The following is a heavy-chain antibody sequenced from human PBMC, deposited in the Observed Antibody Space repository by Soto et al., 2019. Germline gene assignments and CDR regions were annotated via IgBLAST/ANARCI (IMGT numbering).Heavy chain of an antibody. CDR3: ARGESSSSWPAGKSYYYYVMDV. CDR1: GYTFTSYA. Sequence: ASVKVSCKASGYTFTSYAMHWVRQAPGQRLEWMGWINAGNGNTKYSQKFQGRVTITRDTSASTAYMELSSLRSEDTAVYYCARGESSSSWPAGKSYYYYVMDVWGQGTTVTVSS. CDR2: INAGNGNT. V-gene: IGHV1-3*01. D-gene: IGHD6-13*01. J-gene: IGHJ6*02.